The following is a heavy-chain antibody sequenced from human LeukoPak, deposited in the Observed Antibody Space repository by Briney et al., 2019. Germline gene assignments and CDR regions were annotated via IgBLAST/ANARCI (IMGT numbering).Heavy chain of an antibody. CDR1: GGTFSSYA. CDR3: ARGYYDSSGYCHFDY. J-gene: IGHJ4*02. Sequence: SVKVSCKASGGTFSSYAISWVRQASGQGLEWMGGIIPIFGTANYAQKFQGRVTISTDESTSTAYMELSSLRSEDTAVYYCARGYYDSSGYCHFDYWGQGTLVTVSS. V-gene: IGHV1-69*05. CDR2: IIPIFGTA. D-gene: IGHD3-22*01.